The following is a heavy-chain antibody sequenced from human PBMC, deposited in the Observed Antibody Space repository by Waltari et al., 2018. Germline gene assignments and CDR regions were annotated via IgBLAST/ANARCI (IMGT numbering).Heavy chain of an antibody. Sequence: DVQLVESGGNLVQPGGSLRLSCEGSGFTFCPYSLNWVRLAPGKGLEWVSFISGSRSRGIYYANSVQGRFSISRDDDQNSLYLHMNNLRTEDTALYFCARVRGTLGHYYAMDVWGHGTAVTVSS. CDR3: ARVRGTLGHYYAMDV. D-gene: IGHD1-26*01. CDR1: GFTFCPYS. CDR2: ISGSRSRGI. J-gene: IGHJ6*02. V-gene: IGHV3-48*04.